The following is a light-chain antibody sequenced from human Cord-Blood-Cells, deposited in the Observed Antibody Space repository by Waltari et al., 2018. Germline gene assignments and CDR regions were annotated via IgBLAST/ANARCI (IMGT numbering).Light chain of an antibody. J-gene: IGKJ2*03. Sequence: EIVMTHSPATLSVSPGERATLSCRASQSVSSNLAWYQQKPGQAPRLLIYGASTRATGIPARFSGSGSGTDFTLTISSLQSEDFAVYYCQQYNNWPLYSFGQGTKLEIK. CDR2: GAS. CDR1: QSVSSN. V-gene: IGKV3-15*01. CDR3: QQYNNWPLYS.